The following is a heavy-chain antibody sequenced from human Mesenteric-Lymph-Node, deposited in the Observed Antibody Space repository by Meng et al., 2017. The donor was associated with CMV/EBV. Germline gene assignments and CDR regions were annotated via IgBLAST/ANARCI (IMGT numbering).Heavy chain of an antibody. V-gene: IGHV3-11*04. D-gene: IGHD3-3*01. J-gene: IGHJ6*02. Sequence: GESLKISCAASGFTFSYYYMSWIRQAPGKGLEWVSYISSSGSTIYYADSVKGRFTISRDNAKNSLYLQMNSLRAEDTAVYYCARDLDFWSGYSIHGMDVWGQGTTVTVSS. CDR1: GFTFSYYY. CDR2: ISSSGSTI. CDR3: ARDLDFWSGYSIHGMDV.